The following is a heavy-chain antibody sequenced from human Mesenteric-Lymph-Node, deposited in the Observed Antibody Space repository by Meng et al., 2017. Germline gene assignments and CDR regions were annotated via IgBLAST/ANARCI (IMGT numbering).Heavy chain of an antibody. CDR3: ATWIQLGAFDY. CDR1: VGSISSGAYY. V-gene: IGHV4-31*03. J-gene: IGHJ4*02. CDR2: IYYTGST. D-gene: IGHD1-1*01. Sequence: QAQLQESGPGLVKPSQTLSLTCPVSVGSISSGAYYWTWIRQHPGKGLEWIGGIYYTGSTYYNPSLKSRVTISGDTSKNQFSLKLSSVTAADTAVYDCATWIQLGAFDYWGQGTLVTVSS.